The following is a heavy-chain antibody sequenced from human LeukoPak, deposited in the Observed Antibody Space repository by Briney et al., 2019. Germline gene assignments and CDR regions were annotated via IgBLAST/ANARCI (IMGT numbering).Heavy chain of an antibody. V-gene: IGHV1-2*02. J-gene: IGHJ4*02. Sequence: ASVKVSCKASGYIFTGYYIHWVRQAPGQGLEWMGWINPNSGGTNYAQKFQGRVTMTRDTSISTAYMELSRLRSDDTAVYYCARGHHYYDSSGYYFYFDYWGQGTLVTVSS. CDR1: GYIFTGYY. D-gene: IGHD3-22*01. CDR3: ARGHHYYDSSGYYFYFDY. CDR2: INPNSGGT.